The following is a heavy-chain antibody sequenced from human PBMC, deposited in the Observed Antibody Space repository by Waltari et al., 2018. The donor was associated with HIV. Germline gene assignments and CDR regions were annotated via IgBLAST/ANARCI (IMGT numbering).Heavy chain of an antibody. V-gene: IGHV1-2*02. D-gene: IGHD2-2*01. Sequence: QVQLVQSGAEVKKPGASVKVSCKASGYTFTGYYMHWVRQAPGQGLQGMGWINPNRGGTNYAQKFQGRVTMTRDTSISTAYMELSRLRSDDTAVYYCARDGPSGYCSSTSCPPYYYYGMDVWGQGTTVTVSS. CDR2: INPNRGGT. CDR1: GYTFTGYY. J-gene: IGHJ6*02. CDR3: ARDGPSGYCSSTSCPPYYYYGMDV.